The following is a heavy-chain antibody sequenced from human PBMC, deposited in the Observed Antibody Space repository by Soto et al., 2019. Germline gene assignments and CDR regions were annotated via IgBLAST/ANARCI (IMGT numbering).Heavy chain of an antibody. V-gene: IGHV3-74*01. Sequence: EVQLVESGGGLVLPGGSLRLSCAASGFTFSRYWMHWVRQAPGKGLVWVSRISGYGGDTHYADSVKGRFTISRDNAKNTLYLQMNSLRAEDTAVYYCASNYAYAEGYYWYGIDVWGQGTTVTVSS. J-gene: IGHJ6*02. CDR3: ASNYAYAEGYYWYGIDV. CDR2: ISGYGGDT. D-gene: IGHD3-16*01. CDR1: GFTFSRYW.